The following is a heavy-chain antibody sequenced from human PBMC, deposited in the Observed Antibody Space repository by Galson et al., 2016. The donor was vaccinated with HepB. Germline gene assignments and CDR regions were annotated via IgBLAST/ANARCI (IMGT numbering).Heavy chain of an antibody. J-gene: IGHJ4*02. Sequence: SLRLSCAASGFTFRTSWMSWVRQPPGKGPEWVANINPYGSQTYYVDTVKGRFTISRDNANNSLYVQMNSRRAEDTALYYCAKGRVRHSRSSDIDYWGQGTLVAVSS. CDR2: INPYGSQT. V-gene: IGHV3-7*03. D-gene: IGHD6-6*01. CDR3: AKGRVRHSRSSDIDY. CDR1: GFTFRTSW.